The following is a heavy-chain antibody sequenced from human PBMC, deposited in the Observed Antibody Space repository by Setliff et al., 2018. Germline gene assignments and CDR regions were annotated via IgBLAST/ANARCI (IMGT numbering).Heavy chain of an antibody. V-gene: IGHV1-46*01. Sequence: ASVKVSCKASGYTFTSYAMHWVRQAPGQRLEWRGWINPSGGYTIYAQKFQGRVTMTRDTFTSTVYLELSSLRSEDTAVYYCARERTAKNFWGEYSDYWGQGTLVTVSS. CDR2: INPSGGYT. D-gene: IGHD3-3*01. CDR1: GYTFTSYA. J-gene: IGHJ4*02. CDR3: ARERTAKNFWGEYSDY.